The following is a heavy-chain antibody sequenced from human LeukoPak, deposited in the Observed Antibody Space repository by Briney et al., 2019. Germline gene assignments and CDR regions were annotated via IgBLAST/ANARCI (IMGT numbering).Heavy chain of an antibody. J-gene: IGHJ4*02. CDR1: GFTFSSYA. Sequence: GGSLRLSCAAFGFTFSSYAMSWVRQAPGKGLEWVSAISASDGSTYYADSVKGRFTISRDNSKNTLYLQMNNLRDEDTAVYYCAKDVISVAGTPRYFDYWGQGTLVTVSS. D-gene: IGHD6-19*01. CDR3: AKDVISVAGTPRYFDY. V-gene: IGHV3-23*01. CDR2: ISASDGST.